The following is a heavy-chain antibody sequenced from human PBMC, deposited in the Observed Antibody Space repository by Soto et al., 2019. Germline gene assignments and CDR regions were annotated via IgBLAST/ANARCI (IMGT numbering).Heavy chain of an antibody. V-gene: IGHV4-34*01. D-gene: IGHD3-22*01. CDR1: GGSLSGYY. CDR2: INHSGST. Sequence: SETLSLTCAVYGGSLSGYYWTWIRQPPGTGLEWIGEINHSGSTNYNPSLKSRVTISVDTSKNQFSLKLTSVTTADTAVYYCARDLYYYDSSGLAYWGQGTLVTVS. CDR3: ARDLYYYDSSGLAY. J-gene: IGHJ4*02.